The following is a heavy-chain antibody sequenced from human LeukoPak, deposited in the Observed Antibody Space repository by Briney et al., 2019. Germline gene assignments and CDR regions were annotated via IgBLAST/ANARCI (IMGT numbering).Heavy chain of an antibody. CDR3: ARDRRLGITIFGVAPLLPFDY. V-gene: IGHV4-4*07. CDR1: GGSISSYY. J-gene: IGHJ4*02. Sequence: SETLSLTCTVSGGSISSYYWSWIRQPAEKGLEWIGRIYTSGSTNYNPSLKSRVTMSVDTSKNQFSLKLSSVTAADTAVYYCARDRRLGITIFGVAPLLPFDYWGQGTLVTVSS. D-gene: IGHD3-3*01. CDR2: IYTSGST.